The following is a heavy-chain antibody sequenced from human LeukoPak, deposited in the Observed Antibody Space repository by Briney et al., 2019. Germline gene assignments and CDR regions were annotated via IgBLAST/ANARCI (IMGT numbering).Heavy chain of an antibody. CDR2: IRSKAYGGTT. J-gene: IGHJ3*02. V-gene: IGHV3-49*03. CDR1: GFTFGDYA. D-gene: IGHD6-19*01. Sequence: PGRSLRLSCTASGFTFGDYAMSWFRQAPGKGLEWVGFIRSKAYGGTTEYAASVKGRFTISRDDSKSIAYLQMNSLKTEDTAVYYCTRDADSSGWSEGTGAFDIWGQGTMVTVSS. CDR3: TRDADSSGWSEGTGAFDI.